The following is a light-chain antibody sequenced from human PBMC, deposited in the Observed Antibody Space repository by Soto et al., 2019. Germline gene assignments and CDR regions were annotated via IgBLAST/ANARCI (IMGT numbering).Light chain of an antibody. J-gene: IGKJ1*01. CDR3: QQYGSSPRT. CDR1: QSVSNNY. Sequence: VFKQSPVTLSLSPGERATLSCRSSQSVSNNYLAWYQQKPAKAPKRLIYAASSLQSGVPSRFSGSGSGTDFTLTISRLEPEDFAVYYCQQYGSSPRTFGQGTNVDIK. CDR2: AAS. V-gene: IGKV3-20*01.